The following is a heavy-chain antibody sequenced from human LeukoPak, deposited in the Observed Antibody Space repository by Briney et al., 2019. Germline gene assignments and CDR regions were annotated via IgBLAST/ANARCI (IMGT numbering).Heavy chain of an antibody. D-gene: IGHD4-17*01. CDR1: GFTFSSYG. CDR3: AKQTDYGAFDY. Sequence: PGRSLRLSCAASGFTFSSYGMHWVRQAPGKGLEWVAVISYDGSNKYYADSVKGRFTISRDNSKNTLCLQMNSLRAEDTAVYYCAKQTDYGAFDYWGQGTLVTVSS. CDR2: ISYDGSNK. V-gene: IGHV3-30*18. J-gene: IGHJ4*02.